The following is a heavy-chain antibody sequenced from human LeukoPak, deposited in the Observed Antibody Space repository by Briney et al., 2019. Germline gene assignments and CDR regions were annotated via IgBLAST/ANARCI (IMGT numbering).Heavy chain of an antibody. D-gene: IGHD2-21*02. J-gene: IGHJ6*03. CDR2: ISGSGGTT. CDR1: GFTFSNYA. Sequence: GSLRLSCAASGFTFSNYAMSWVRQAPGKGLEWVSSISGSGGTTYYADSVKDRFTISRDNSKNTLFLQMNSLRAEDTAFYYCAKGAYCGGDCYGYYYYYMDVWGKGTTVTVTS. V-gene: IGHV3-23*01. CDR3: AKGAYCGGDCYGYYYYYMDV.